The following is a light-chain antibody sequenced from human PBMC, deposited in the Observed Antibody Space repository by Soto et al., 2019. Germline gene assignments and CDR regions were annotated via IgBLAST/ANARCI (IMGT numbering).Light chain of an antibody. CDR2: GVS. V-gene: IGKV3-20*01. CDR3: QQYDVVPLT. CDR1: QSVPSNS. Sequence: EIVLTQSPGTLSLSPGERAALSCRASQSVPSNSLAWYQQKPGQAPCLLIYGVSSRAAGIPERFSGSGSGTDFTLTISRLEPEDFGVYYCQQYDVVPLTFGGGTRVEL. J-gene: IGKJ4*01.